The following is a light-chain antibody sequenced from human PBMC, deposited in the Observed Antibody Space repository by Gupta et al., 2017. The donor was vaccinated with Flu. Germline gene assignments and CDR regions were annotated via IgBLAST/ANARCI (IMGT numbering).Light chain of an antibody. CDR1: QSSGSS. J-gene: IGKJ4*01. Sequence: SPDVQSVTPKEKVTITCRASQSSGSSLHWYQQKPDQAPKLLIKDASQSISGGPSRFSGSGSGTDFTLTIKSLEPEDAAAYYCHQSSSLLTFGGGTKVEIK. CDR2: DAS. V-gene: IGKV6D-21*02. CDR3: HQSSSLLT.